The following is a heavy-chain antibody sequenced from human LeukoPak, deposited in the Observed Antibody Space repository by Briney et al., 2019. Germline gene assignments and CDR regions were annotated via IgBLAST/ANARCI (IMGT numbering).Heavy chain of an antibody. J-gene: IGHJ6*04. V-gene: IGHV1-2*04. CDR2: IDHTSGGT. Sequence: ASLRVSCMPSVYTFTRYFLHWVGQAPGQALEWVGGIDHTSGGTSYAQKFQAWVTMTIDTSTSKAYMELSRQRSDHTAEHYCAREGELWFGEKSTGGEDYCIDLWGKGTTVTVSS. CDR3: AREGELWFGEKSTGGEDYCIDL. CDR1: VYTFTRYF. D-gene: IGHD3-10*01.